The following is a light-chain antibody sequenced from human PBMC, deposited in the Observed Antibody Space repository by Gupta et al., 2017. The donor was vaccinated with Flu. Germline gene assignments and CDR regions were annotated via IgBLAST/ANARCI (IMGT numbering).Light chain of an antibody. CDR2: DAS. CDR1: QSVSSY. Sequence: EIVLKQFPAPLSLSPGERATLSCRASQSVSSYLAWYQQKPGQAPRLLIYDASNRATGIPARFSGSGSGTDFTLTISSLEPEDFAVYYCQQRSNWPPFTFGPGTKVDIK. CDR3: QQRSNWPPFT. V-gene: IGKV3-11*01. J-gene: IGKJ3*01.